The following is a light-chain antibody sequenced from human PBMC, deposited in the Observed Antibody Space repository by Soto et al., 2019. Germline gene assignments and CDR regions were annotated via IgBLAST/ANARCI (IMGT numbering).Light chain of an antibody. V-gene: IGLV2-8*01. CDR3: SSFASSNTWV. CDR2: EVT. J-gene: IGLJ2*01. Sequence: QSALTHLPSPPGLPGQSAPISCPGPRRIVGAYNYVSWYQQHAGKAPKLVIYEVTKRPSGVPDRFSGSKSANTASLTVSGLQAEDEADYYCSSFASSNTWVFGGGTKLTVL. CDR1: RRIVGAYNY.